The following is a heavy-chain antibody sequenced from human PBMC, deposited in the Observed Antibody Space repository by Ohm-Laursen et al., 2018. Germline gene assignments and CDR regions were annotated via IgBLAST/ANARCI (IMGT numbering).Heavy chain of an antibody. CDR1: ALTFDDSA. CDR3: ARLSPPIV. CDR2: FKSDGSNT. V-gene: IGHV3-74*01. J-gene: IGHJ4*02. D-gene: IGHD1-26*01. Sequence: SLRLSCAASALTFDDSAMHWVRQAPGKGLVWVSRFKSDGSNTAYADSVKGRFTISRDNASNTLYLQMESLRAEDTAVYYCARLSPPIVWGQGTLVTVSS.